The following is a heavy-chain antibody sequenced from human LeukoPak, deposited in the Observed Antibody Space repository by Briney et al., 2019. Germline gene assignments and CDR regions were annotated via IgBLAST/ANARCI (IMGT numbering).Heavy chain of an antibody. CDR3: ARVKGSGYRNSIDY. CDR2: ISSSSSTI. J-gene: IGHJ4*02. Sequence: GGSLRLSCAASGFPFSSYSMNWVRQAPGKGLEWVSYISSSSSTIYYADSVKDRFTISRDNAKNSLYLQMNSLRAEDTALYYCARVKGSGYRNSIDYWGQGTLVTVSS. V-gene: IGHV3-48*04. CDR1: GFPFSSYS. D-gene: IGHD3-3*01.